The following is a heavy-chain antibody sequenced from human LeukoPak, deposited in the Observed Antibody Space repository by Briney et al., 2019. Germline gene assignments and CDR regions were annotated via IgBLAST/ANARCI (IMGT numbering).Heavy chain of an antibody. CDR3: ARGHTYYYDSSGYIDY. CDR2: IYYSGST. CDR1: GGSISSSSYY. V-gene: IGHV4-39*01. D-gene: IGHD3-22*01. J-gene: IGHJ4*02. Sequence: SETLSLTCTVSGGSISSSSYYWGWIRQPPGKGLEWIGSIYYSGSTYYNPSLKSRVTISVDTSKNQFSLKLTSVTAADTAVYYCARGHTYYYDSSGYIDYWGQGTLVTVSS.